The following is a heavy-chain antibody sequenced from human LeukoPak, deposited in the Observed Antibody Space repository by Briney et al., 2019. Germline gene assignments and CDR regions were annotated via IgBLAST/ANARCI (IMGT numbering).Heavy chain of an antibody. CDR3: ARNKWASY. CDR1: GDSVSSKSAS. Sequence: SQTLSLTCAISGDSVSSKSASWNWIRQSPSRGLEWLGRTYYRSKWHNEYAVSVKSRTSINPDTSKNQFSLQLSSVTPEDTAVYYCARNKWASYWGQGTLVTVSS. V-gene: IGHV6-1*01. J-gene: IGHJ4*02. D-gene: IGHD2-8*01. CDR2: TYYRSKWHN.